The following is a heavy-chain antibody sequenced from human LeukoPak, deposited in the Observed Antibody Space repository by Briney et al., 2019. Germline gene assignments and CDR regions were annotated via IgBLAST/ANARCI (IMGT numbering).Heavy chain of an antibody. D-gene: IGHD3-10*01. J-gene: IGHJ4*02. Sequence: PSQTLSLTCTVSGGSISSGGYYWSWIRQHPGKGLEWIGYIYYSGSTYYNPSLKSRVTISVDTSKNQFSLKLSSVTAADTAVYYCARDGMVRGVIDSWGQGTLVTVSS. CDR3: ARDGMVRGVIDS. V-gene: IGHV4-31*03. CDR1: GGSISSGGYY. CDR2: IYYSGST.